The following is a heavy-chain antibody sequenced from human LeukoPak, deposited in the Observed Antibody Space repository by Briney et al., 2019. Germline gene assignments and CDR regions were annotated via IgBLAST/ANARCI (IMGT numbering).Heavy chain of an antibody. CDR1: GFTFSSYS. J-gene: IGHJ4*02. CDR2: ISSSSSYI. V-gene: IGHV3-21*01. CDR3: ARVYRSPYSSSSGYDY. Sequence: GGSLRRSCAASGFTFSSYSMNWVRQAPGKGLEWVSSISSSSSYIYYADSVKGRFTISRDNAKNSLYLQMNSLRAEDTAVYYCARVYRSPYSSSSGYDYWGQGTLVTVSS. D-gene: IGHD6-6*01.